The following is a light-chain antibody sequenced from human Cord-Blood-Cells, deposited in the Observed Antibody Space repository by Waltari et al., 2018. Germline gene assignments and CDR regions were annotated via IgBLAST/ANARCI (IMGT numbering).Light chain of an antibody. CDR3: QSYDSSLSGSV. CDR1: SSNLGAGYV. V-gene: IGLV1-40*01. Sequence: QSVLTQPPSVSGAPGQRVTISSTGSSSNLGAGYVVHWYQQLPGTAPKLLIYGNSNRPSGVPDRFSGSKSGTSASLAITRLQAEDEADYYCQSYDSSLSGSVFGGGTKLTVL. J-gene: IGLJ3*02. CDR2: GNS.